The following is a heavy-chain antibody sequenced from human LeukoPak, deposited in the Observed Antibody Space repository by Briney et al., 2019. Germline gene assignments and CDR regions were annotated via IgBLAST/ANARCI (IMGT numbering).Heavy chain of an antibody. Sequence: SETLSPTCAVYGGSSSGYYWSWIRQPPGKGLEWIGEINHSGSTNYNPSLKSRVTISVDTSKNQFSLKLSSVTAADTAVYYCARGLYGDYVRAYYYYMDVWGKGTTVTVSS. CDR3: ARGLYGDYVRAYYYYMDV. CDR2: INHSGST. V-gene: IGHV4-34*01. J-gene: IGHJ6*03. D-gene: IGHD4-17*01. CDR1: GGSSSGYY.